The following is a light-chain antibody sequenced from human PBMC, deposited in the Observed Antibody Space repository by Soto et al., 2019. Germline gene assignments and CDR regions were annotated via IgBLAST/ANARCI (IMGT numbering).Light chain of an antibody. CDR3: QQGDSFPVT. CDR2: AAS. J-gene: IGKJ5*01. CDR1: QGIGRG. Sequence: DVQMTQYPSSVSASVGDRVTITCRASQGIGRGLAWYQQRPGKDRSFLIYAASSLQGGDPSRFSGSGSVTDFTLTISNLKPEDFATYFCQQGDSFPVTFVKGTRLEMK. V-gene: IGKV1D-12*01.